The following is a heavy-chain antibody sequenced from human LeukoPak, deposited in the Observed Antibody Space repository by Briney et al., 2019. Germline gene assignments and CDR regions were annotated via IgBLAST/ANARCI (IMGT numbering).Heavy chain of an antibody. CDR2: ISAYNGNT. Sequence: ASVKVSCKASGYTFTSYGISWVRQAPGQGLEWMARISAYNGNTNYAQKLQGRVTMTTDTSTSTAYMELRSLRSDDTAVHYCARDKTTDYGDEVGLDYWGQGTLVTVSS. J-gene: IGHJ4*02. D-gene: IGHD4-17*01. CDR1: GYTFTSYG. CDR3: ARDKTTDYGDEVGLDY. V-gene: IGHV1-18*01.